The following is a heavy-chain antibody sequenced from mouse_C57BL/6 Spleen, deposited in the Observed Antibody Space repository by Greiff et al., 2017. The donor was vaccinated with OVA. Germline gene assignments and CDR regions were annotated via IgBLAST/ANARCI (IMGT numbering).Heavy chain of an antibody. CDR3: ARHVITTVVSQGWYFDV. V-gene: IGHV1-62-2*01. Sequence: VQLQESGAELVKPGASVKLSCKASGYTFTEYTIHWVKQRSGQGLEWIGWFYPGSGSIKYNEKFKDKATLTADKSSSTVYMELSRLTSEDSAVYFCARHVITTVVSQGWYFDVWGTGTTVTVSS. D-gene: IGHD1-1*01. J-gene: IGHJ1*03. CDR2: FYPGSGSI. CDR1: GYTFTEYT.